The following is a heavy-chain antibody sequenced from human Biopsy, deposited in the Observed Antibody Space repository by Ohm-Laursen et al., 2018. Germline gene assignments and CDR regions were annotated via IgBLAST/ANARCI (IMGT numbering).Heavy chain of an antibody. V-gene: IGHV1-18*01. Sequence: ASVNVSCKASGYTFTNYGISWARQAPGQGLEWMGWISPYNGDTDYAQKLQGRVTMTTDTSTSTAYMDLRSLRSDDTAVYYCARDRWPHVTLLGLVVFDFWGQGTLVIVSS. J-gene: IGHJ4*02. CDR3: ARDRWPHVTLLGLVVFDF. CDR1: GYTFTNYG. D-gene: IGHD3-3*01. CDR2: ISPYNGDT.